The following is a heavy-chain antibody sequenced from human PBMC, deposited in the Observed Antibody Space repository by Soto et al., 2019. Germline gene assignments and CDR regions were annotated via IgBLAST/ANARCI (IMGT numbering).Heavy chain of an antibody. J-gene: IGHJ6*03. V-gene: IGHV4-59*08. CDR2: IYYSGST. CDR1: GGSISSYY. D-gene: IGHD3-9*01. Sequence: QVQLQESGPGLVKPSETLSLTCTVSGGSISSYYWSWIRQPPGKGLEWIGYIYYSGSTNYNPSLKRRVNISVDTSKNQFSLKLSSVTAADTAVYYCARRSYDILSGYYYMDVWGKGTTVTVSS. CDR3: ARRSYDILSGYYYMDV.